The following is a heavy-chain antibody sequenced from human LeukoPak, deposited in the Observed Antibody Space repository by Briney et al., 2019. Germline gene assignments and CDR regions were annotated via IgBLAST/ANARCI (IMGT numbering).Heavy chain of an antibody. J-gene: IGHJ6*02. CDR1: GGSISSGAYY. V-gene: IGHV4-31*03. Sequence: PSETLSLTCTVSGGSISSGAYYWSWIRQHPGKGLEWIGYAHNSGSTYYNPSLKSRISISVDTSKNQFSLKLSSVTAADTAVYYCARDRYDSYPIDVWGQGTTVTVSS. D-gene: IGHD3-3*01. CDR2: AHNSGST. CDR3: ARDRYDSYPIDV.